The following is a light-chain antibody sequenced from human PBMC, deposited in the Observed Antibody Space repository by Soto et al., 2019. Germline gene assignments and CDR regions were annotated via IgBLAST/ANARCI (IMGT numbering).Light chain of an antibody. CDR1: QSVSRY. Sequence: EIVLTQSPATLSLSPGERATLSCRASQSVSRYLAWYQQKPGQAPRLLIYDASNRVTGIPARFSGSGSGTDFTLTITSLEPEDFAVYYCQQRSNRPLTFGQGTRLE. CDR2: DAS. CDR3: QQRSNRPLT. V-gene: IGKV3-11*01. J-gene: IGKJ5*01.